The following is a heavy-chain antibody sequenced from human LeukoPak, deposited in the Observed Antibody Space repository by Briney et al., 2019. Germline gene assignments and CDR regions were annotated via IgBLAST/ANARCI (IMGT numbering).Heavy chain of an antibody. V-gene: IGHV3-7*01. J-gene: IGHJ4*02. CDR1: GFIFSSYW. CDR2: IRQDGGAK. D-gene: IGHD4-11*01. CDR3: ARDRDYSLDY. Sequence: GGSLRLSCAASGFIFSSYWMSWVRQAPGKGLEWVANIRQDGGAKYYVDSVKGRFTISRDNAKNSLYLQMNSLRVEDTAVYYCARDRDYSLDYWGQGTLVTVSS.